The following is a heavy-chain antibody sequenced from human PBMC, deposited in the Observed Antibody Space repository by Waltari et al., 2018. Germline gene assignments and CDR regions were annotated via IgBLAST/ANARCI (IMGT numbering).Heavy chain of an antibody. CDR3: ARDGVVVISYYFDY. D-gene: IGHD3-22*01. V-gene: IGHV3-30-3*01. CDR2: ISYDGSNK. J-gene: IGHJ4*02. Sequence: QVQLVESGGGVVQPGRSLRLSCAASGFTFSSYAMHWVRQAPGKGREWVAVISYDGSNKYYADSVKGRFTISRDNSKNTLYLQMNSLRAEDTAVYYCARDGVVVISYYFDYWGQGTLVTVSS. CDR1: GFTFSSYA.